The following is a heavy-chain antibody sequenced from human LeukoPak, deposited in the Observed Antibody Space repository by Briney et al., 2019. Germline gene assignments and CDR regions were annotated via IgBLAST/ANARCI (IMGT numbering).Heavy chain of an antibody. CDR1: GFTFSSYA. J-gene: IGHJ4*02. D-gene: IGHD3-10*01. V-gene: IGHV3-23*01. CDR3: AKHEPYYYGSGSSAARSPIDY. CDR2: ISGSGGST. Sequence: GGSLRLSCAASGFTFSSYAMSWVRQAPGKGLEWVSAISGSGGSTYYADSVKGRFTISRDNSKNTLYLQMNSLRAEDTAVYYCAKHEPYYYGSGSSAARSPIDYWGQGTLVTVSS.